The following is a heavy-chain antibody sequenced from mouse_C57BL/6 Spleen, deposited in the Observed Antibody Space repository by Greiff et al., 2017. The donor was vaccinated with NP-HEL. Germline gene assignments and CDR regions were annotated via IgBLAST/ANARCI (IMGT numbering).Heavy chain of an antibody. CDR2: IYPGSGNT. Sequence: QVQLKESGAELVRPGASVKLSCKASGYTFTDYYINWVKQRPGQGLEWIARIYPGSGNTYYNEKFKGKATLTAEKSSSTAYMQLSSLTSEDSAVYFCARRAQATGLGYAMDYWGQGTSVTVSS. CDR3: ARRAQATGLGYAMDY. J-gene: IGHJ4*01. V-gene: IGHV1-76*01. D-gene: IGHD3-2*02. CDR1: GYTFTDYY.